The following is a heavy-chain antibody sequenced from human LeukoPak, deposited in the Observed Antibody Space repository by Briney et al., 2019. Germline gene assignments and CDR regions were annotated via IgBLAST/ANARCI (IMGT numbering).Heavy chain of an antibody. CDR1: GGSFGHYY. CDR3: ARGRDYGECDY. J-gene: IGHJ4*02. V-gene: IGHV4-34*01. D-gene: IGHD4-17*01. CDR2: IKSSGNT. Sequence: SETLSLTCAVCGGSFGHYYWSWIRQSPGKGLEWIGEIKSSGNTNYNPSLKSRVTILLDMSKNQFSLKLTSVAAADTAVYYCARGRDYGECDYWGQGTLVTVSS.